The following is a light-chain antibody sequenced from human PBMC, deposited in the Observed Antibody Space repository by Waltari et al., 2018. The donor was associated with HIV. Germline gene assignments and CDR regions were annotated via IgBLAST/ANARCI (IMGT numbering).Light chain of an antibody. J-gene: IGKJ3*01. V-gene: IGKV1-39*01. Sequence: DIQMTQSPSSLSASVGDRVTMTCRASQSISTYLNWYQQGPGKAPKLLIYAASNLQSGVPSRFSGSGSGTDFTLTISSLQPEDFATYYCQQSYTTPLTFGPGTKVDIK. CDR3: QQSYTTPLT. CDR1: QSISTY. CDR2: AAS.